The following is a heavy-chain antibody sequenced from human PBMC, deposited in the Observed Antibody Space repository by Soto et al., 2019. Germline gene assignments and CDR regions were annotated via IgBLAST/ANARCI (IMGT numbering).Heavy chain of an antibody. CDR3: ARQHALEPVDY. Sequence: GESLKISCQVSGYNFVTQWIGWVRQMPGEGLEWMGIIFPGNSETIYSPSFQGQVTISVDRSVSTTYLQWNTLKASDSAMYFCARQHALEPVDYWGQGTLVTVSS. CDR1: GYNFVTQW. V-gene: IGHV5-51*01. CDR2: IFPGNSET. J-gene: IGHJ4*02.